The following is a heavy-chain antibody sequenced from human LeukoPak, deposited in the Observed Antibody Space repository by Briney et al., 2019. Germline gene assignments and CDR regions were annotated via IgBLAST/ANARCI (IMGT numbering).Heavy chain of an antibody. Sequence: PGGSLRLSCAASGFTFSSYAMSWVRQAPGKGLEWVATIKPDGSEKYYVDSVKGRFTISRDNAKNSLYLQMSSLRAEDTAVYYCAAANYFDYWGQGTLVTVSS. J-gene: IGHJ4*02. CDR1: GFTFSSYA. CDR2: IKPDGSEK. CDR3: AAANYFDY. V-gene: IGHV3-7*01.